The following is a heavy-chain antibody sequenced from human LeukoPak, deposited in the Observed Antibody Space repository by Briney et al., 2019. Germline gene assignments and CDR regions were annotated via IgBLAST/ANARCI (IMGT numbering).Heavy chain of an antibody. J-gene: IGHJ4*02. Sequence: GGSLRLSCAASGFTFSSYSMNWVRQAAGKGREWVSSISSSSSYIYYAGSVKGRFTISRDNAKNSLYLQMNSLRAEDTAVYYCARDGGGYGDYAYLILDYWGQGTLVTVSS. CDR2: ISSSSSYI. V-gene: IGHV3-21*01. D-gene: IGHD4-17*01. CDR1: GFTFSSYS. CDR3: ARDGGGYGDYAYLILDY.